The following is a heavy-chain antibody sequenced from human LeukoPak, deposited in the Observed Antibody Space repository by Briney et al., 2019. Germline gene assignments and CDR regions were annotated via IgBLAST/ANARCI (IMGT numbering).Heavy chain of an antibody. V-gene: IGHV4-34*01. J-gene: IGHJ4*02. CDR3: ASAIRRDFWSGPRDY. CDR1: GGSFSGYY. Sequence: SETLSLTCAVYGGSFSGYYWSWIRQPPGEGLEWIGEINHSGSTNYNPSLKSRVTISVDTSKNQFSLKLSSVTAADTAVYYCASAIRRDFWSGPRDYWGQGTLVTVSS. D-gene: IGHD3-3*01. CDR2: INHSGST.